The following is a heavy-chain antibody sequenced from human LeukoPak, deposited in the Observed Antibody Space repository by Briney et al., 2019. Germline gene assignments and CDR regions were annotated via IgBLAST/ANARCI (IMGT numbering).Heavy chain of an antibody. J-gene: IGHJ4*02. CDR3: ARDRTPRWGNSGYDFAQDY. CDR1: GYTFTSYY. CDR2: INPSGGST. V-gene: IGHV1-46*01. Sequence: GASVKVSCKASGYTFTSYYMHWVRQAPGQGLEWMGIINPSGGSTSYAQKFQGRVTMTRDMSTSTVYMELSRLRSEDTAVYYCARDRTPRWGNSGYDFAQDYWGQGTLVTVSS. D-gene: IGHD5-12*01.